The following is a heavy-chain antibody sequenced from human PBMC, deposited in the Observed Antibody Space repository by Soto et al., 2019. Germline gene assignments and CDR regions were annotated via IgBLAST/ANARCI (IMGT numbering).Heavy chain of an antibody. CDR2: IYWDGDD. CDR3: ARQQSGGRDFDY. Sequence: QITLKESGPTLVKPTQTLTMTCTVSGFSDSTRGVGVGWIRQPPGKALEWVALIYWDGDDRYSPSLKSRLTITKDTAKNLVVLTMTNMDPADTATYYCARQQSGGRDFDYWGQGSLVTVSS. V-gene: IGHV2-5*02. CDR1: GFSDSTRGVG. D-gene: IGHD3-10*01. J-gene: IGHJ4*02.